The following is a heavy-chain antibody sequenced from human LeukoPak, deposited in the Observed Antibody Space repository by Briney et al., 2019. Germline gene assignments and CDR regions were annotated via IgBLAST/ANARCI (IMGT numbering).Heavy chain of an antibody. V-gene: IGHV3-20*04. CDR2: INWDGSST. Sequence: GGSLRLSCAASGFTFDDYGMNWVRQAPGKGLEWVSGINWDGSSTGYADSVEGRFTISRDNAKNSLYLQMNSLRVEDTAVYYCARDATRGGDFDYWGQGTLVTVSS. CDR1: GFTFDDYG. D-gene: IGHD3-16*01. J-gene: IGHJ4*02. CDR3: ARDATRGGDFDY.